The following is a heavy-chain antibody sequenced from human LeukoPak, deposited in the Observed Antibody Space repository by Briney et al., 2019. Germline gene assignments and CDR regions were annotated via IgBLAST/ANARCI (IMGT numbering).Heavy chain of an antibody. CDR1: GGTFSSYA. J-gene: IGHJ5*02. Sequence: SVKVSCKASGGTFSSYAISWVRQAPGQGLEWMGRIIPILGIANYAQKFQGRVTITADKSTGTAYMELSSLRSEDTAVYYCVRGKGTNWFDPWGQGTLVTVSS. CDR2: IIPILGIA. CDR3: VRGKGTNWFDP. V-gene: IGHV1-69*04.